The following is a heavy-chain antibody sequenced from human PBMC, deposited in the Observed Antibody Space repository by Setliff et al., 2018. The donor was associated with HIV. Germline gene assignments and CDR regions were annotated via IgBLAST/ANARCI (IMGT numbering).Heavy chain of an antibody. CDR2: ISVDGTT. CDR3: ARDPPDGYSFLDC. Sequence: GGSLRLSCAASGFIVSTNHMTWVRQAPGKGLEWVSSISVDGTTYYANSVKGRFSISRDTSKNTVSLEMNTLRPDDTAVYFCARDPPDGYSFLDCWGQGTLVTVSS. CDR1: GFIVSTNH. V-gene: IGHV3-53*01. J-gene: IGHJ4*02. D-gene: IGHD4-4*01.